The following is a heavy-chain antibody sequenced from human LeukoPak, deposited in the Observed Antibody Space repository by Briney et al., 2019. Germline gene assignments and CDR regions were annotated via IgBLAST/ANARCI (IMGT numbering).Heavy chain of an antibody. J-gene: IGHJ4*02. CDR1: GGSISSGDYY. Sequence: SETLSLTCTVSGGSISSGDYYWSWIRQPPGKGLEWIGYIYYSGSTYYNPSLKSRVTISVDTSKNQFSLKLSSVTAADTAVYYCAREIEDCSGGSCYSFAAYWGQGTLVTVSS. CDR2: IYYSGST. D-gene: IGHD2-15*01. V-gene: IGHV4-30-4*01. CDR3: AREIEDCSGGSCYSFAAY.